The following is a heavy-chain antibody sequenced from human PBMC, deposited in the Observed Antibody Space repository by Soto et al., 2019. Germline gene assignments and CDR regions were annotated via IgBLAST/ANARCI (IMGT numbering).Heavy chain of an antibody. CDR3: ARGQRFSDWFDP. CDR1: GGAISGYY. D-gene: IGHD3-3*01. J-gene: IGHJ5*02. Sequence: SETLSLTCTVTGGAISGYYWTWIRQSDGEGLEWIGRIYSSGSTNYNPSLKSRVTISLDTSMNYFSLRLSSVIAADTAVYYCARGQRFSDWFDPWGQGTLVTVSS. CDR2: IYSSGST. V-gene: IGHV4-4*07.